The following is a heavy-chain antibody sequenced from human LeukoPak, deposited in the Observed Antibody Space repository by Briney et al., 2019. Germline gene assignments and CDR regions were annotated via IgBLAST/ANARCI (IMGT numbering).Heavy chain of an antibody. CDR3: ARNGGVARPGDY. V-gene: IGHV3-21*01. D-gene: IGHD6-6*01. CDR2: ISSSSSYI. CDR1: GFTFSSYS. Sequence: GGSLRLSCAASGFTFSSYSMNWVRQAPGKGLEWVSSISSSSSYIYYADSVKGRFTISRDNAKNSLYLQMNSLRAEDTAVYYCARNGGVARPGDYWGQGTLVTVSS. J-gene: IGHJ4*02.